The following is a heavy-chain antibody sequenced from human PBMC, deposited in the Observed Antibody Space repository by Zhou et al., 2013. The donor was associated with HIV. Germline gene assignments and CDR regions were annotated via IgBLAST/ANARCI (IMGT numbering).Heavy chain of an antibody. Sequence: QVQMVQSGAEVKKPGASVKVSCKASGYTFTTYGISWVRQAPGQGLEWMGWISPQSGNANYAQKFQGRVTLTTDTSTSTAYMDLRSLRFDDTAVYYCARDPSVTTSDYWGQGTLVTVSS. CDR3: ARDPSVTTSDY. CDR2: ISPQSGNA. CDR1: GYTFTTYG. D-gene: IGHD4-17*01. V-gene: IGHV1-18*01. J-gene: IGHJ4*02.